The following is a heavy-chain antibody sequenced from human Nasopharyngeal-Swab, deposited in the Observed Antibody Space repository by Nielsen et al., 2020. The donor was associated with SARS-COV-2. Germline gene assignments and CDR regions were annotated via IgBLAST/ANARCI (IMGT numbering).Heavy chain of an antibody. CDR2: INHSGST. J-gene: IGHJ4*02. CDR1: GGSFSGYY. Sequence: SDTLSLTCAVYGGSFSGYYWSWIRKPPGKGLEWIGEINHSGSTNYNPSLKSRVTISVDTSKNQFSLKLSSVTAADTAVYYCARGGGAVAGGFDYWGQGTLVTVSS. V-gene: IGHV4-34*01. CDR3: ARGGGAVAGGFDY. D-gene: IGHD6-19*01.